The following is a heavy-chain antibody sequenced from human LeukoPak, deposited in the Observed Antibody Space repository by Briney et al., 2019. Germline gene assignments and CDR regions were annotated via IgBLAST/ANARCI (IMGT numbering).Heavy chain of an antibody. CDR3: ARLLVRGGRPFDY. CDR2: INHSGST. CDR1: GGSFSGYY. D-gene: IGHD3-10*01. J-gene: IGHJ4*02. Sequence: KPSETLSLTCAVYGGSFSGYYWSWIRQPPGKGLEWIGEINHSGSTNYNPSLKSRVTISVDTSKNQFSLKLSSVTAADTAVYYCARLLVRGGRPFDYWGQGTLVTVSS. V-gene: IGHV4-34*01.